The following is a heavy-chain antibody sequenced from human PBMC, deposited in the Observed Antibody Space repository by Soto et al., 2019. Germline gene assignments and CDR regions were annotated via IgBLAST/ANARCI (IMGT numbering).Heavy chain of an antibody. CDR2: IWYDGSNK. Sequence: PQRLRYGVSEFTCGNHGGRRVLQAPGKGLEWVAVIWYDGSNKYYADSVKGRFTISRDNSKNTLYLQMNSLRAEDTAVYYCARDFAPIFLPGYYIWGQGTLVTGSS. J-gene: IGHJ4*02. CDR3: ARDFAPIFLPGYYI. D-gene: IGHD3-9*01. V-gene: IGHV3-33*08. CDR1: EFTCGNHG.